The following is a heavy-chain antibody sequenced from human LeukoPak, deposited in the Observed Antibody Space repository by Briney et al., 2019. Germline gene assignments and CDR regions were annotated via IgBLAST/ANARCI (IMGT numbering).Heavy chain of an antibody. CDR2: ISSSGSTI. D-gene: IGHD3-10*01. V-gene: IGHV3-48*03. Sequence: PGGSLRLSCAASGFTLSSYEMNWVRQAPGKGLEWVSYISSSGSTIYYADSVKGRFTISRDNAKNSLYLQMNSLRAEDTAVYYCARDIMVRGSHYGMDVWGQGTTVTVS. CDR1: GFTLSSYE. CDR3: ARDIMVRGSHYGMDV. J-gene: IGHJ6*02.